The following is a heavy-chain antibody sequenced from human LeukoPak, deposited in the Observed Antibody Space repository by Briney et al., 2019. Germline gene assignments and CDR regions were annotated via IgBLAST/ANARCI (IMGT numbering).Heavy chain of an antibody. J-gene: IGHJ4*02. CDR1: GYIFTSYG. CDR2: ISAYNGNT. Sequence: GASVKVSCKTSGYIFTSYGIIWVRQAPGQGLEWMGWISAYNGNTNYAQKLQGRVTMTTDTSTSTAYMELRNLRSDDTAVYYCARESPRRAVTGMDYWGQGTLVTDSS. D-gene: IGHD6-19*01. CDR3: ARESPRRAVTGMDY. V-gene: IGHV1-18*01.